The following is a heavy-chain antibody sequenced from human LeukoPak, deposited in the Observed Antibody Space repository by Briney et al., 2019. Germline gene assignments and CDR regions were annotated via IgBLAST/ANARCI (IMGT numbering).Heavy chain of an antibody. CDR2: ISGSGGST. V-gene: IGHV3-23*01. CDR1: GFTFSGFW. Sequence: GGSLRLSCAASGFTFSGFWMNWVRQAPGKGLEWVSAISGSGGSTYYADSVKGRFTISRDNSKNTLYLQMNSLRAEDTAVYYCAKGSPYYYDSSGPRVFDIWGQGTMVTVSS. CDR3: AKGSPYYYDSSGPRVFDI. J-gene: IGHJ3*02. D-gene: IGHD3-22*01.